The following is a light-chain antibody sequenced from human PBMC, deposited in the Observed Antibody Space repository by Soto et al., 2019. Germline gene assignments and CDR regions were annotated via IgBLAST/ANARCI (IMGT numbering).Light chain of an antibody. V-gene: IGKV1-39*01. Sequence: DIQMTQSPSSLSASVGDRVTITCRASQSISSYLNWYQQKPGKAPGLLIYAASNLPTGVPSRFSGSGSGTDFTLSISSLQHDDSATYYCQQSYRKIALSFGGGTRVEIK. CDR1: QSISSY. CDR2: AAS. J-gene: IGKJ4*01. CDR3: QQSYRKIALS.